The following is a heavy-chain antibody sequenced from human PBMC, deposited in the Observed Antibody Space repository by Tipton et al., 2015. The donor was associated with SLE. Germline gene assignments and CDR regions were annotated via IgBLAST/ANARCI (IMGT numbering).Heavy chain of an antibody. CDR2: NYYNGYT. J-gene: IGHJ6*03. V-gene: IGHV4-34*11. CDR1: GGSFIGYS. Sequence: TLSLTCAVYGGSFIGYSWSWIRQPPGKGLEWIGYNYYNGYTRYNPSLKSRVTISLDTSRNQFSLKLSSVTAADTAVYYCARGFGASPPRESLYYYYYYMDVWGKGATVTVSS. D-gene: IGHD3-10*01. CDR3: ARGFGASPPRESLYYYYYYMDV.